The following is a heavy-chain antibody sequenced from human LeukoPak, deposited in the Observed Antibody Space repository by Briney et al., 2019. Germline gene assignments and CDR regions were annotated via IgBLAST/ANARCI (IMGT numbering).Heavy chain of an antibody. CDR2: INPNSGGT. D-gene: IGHD6-19*01. V-gene: IGHV1-2*02. J-gene: IGHJ2*01. CDR1: GYTFTGYY. Sequence: ASVKISCKTSGYTFTGYYMHWVRQAPGQGLEWMGWINPNSGGTNYAQKFQGRVTMTRDTSISTAYMELTRLRSDDTAGYYCARYSSGWYFDLWGRGTLVTVSS. CDR3: ARYSSGWYFDL.